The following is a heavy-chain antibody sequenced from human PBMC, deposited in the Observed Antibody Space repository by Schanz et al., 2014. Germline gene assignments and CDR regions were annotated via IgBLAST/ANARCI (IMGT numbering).Heavy chain of an antibody. CDR3: ARDRQQLVGRIGYYYGMDV. Sequence: EVQLVESGGGLVQPGGSLRLSCAASGFTVSINYMSWVRQAPGKGLEWVSFISTGRYLYYADSVKGRFTISRDNTKNSVFLQMSSLRVEDTGLYFCARDRQQLVGRIGYYYGMDVWGQGTTVTVSS. V-gene: IGHV3-66*01. CDR1: GFTVSINY. J-gene: IGHJ6*02. CDR2: ISTGRYL. D-gene: IGHD6-13*01.